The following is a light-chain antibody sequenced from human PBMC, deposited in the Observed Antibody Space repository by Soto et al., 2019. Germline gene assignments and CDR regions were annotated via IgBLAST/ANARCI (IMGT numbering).Light chain of an antibody. CDR1: SSDVGGYNY. CDR3: CSYAGSYTPVV. J-gene: IGLJ2*01. V-gene: IGLV2-11*01. Sequence: QSALTQPRSVSGSPGQSVTISCTGTSSDVGGYNYVSWYQQHPGKAPKLMIYDVSKRPSGVPDRFSGSKSGNTASLTISGLQAEDEADIYCCSYAGSYTPVVFGGGTKLTVL. CDR2: DVS.